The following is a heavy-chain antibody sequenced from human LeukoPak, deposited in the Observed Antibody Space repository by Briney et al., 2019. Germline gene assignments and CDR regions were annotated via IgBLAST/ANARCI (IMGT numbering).Heavy chain of an antibody. D-gene: IGHD3-22*01. V-gene: IGHV1-46*01. CDR2: INPSGGST. CDR1: GYIFTTYY. Sequence: GASVEVSCKAFGYIFTTYYVHWVRQAPGQGLEWMGKINPSGGSTSYAQQFQGRVTVTRDTSTRTVYMELSSLRSEDTAVYYCARALSDSSGYPWGQGTLVTVTS. CDR3: ARALSDSSGYP. J-gene: IGHJ5*02.